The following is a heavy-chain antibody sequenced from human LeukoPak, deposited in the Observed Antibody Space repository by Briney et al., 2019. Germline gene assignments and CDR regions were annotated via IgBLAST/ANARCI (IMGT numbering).Heavy chain of an antibody. CDR2: ISSSGSTI. CDR3: ARDFGSHKVEWLFPSSFDY. Sequence: GGSLRLSCAASGFTFSSYEMNWVRQAPGKGLEWVSYISSSGSTIYYADSVKGRFTISRDNAKNSLYLQMNSLRAEDTAVYYCARDFGSHKVEWLFPSSFDYWGQGTLVTVSS. J-gene: IGHJ4*02. D-gene: IGHD3-3*01. V-gene: IGHV3-48*03. CDR1: GFTFSSYE.